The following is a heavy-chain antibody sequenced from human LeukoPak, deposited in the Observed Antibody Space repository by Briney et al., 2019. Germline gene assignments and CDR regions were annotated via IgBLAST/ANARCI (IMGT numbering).Heavy chain of an antibody. CDR3: ARATQNTMIVE. CDR1: GFTFSIYT. D-gene: IGHD3-22*01. CDR2: TYTGGNS. V-gene: IGHV3-66*01. J-gene: IGHJ4*02. Sequence: PGGSLRLSCVASGFTFSIYTMSWVRQAPGKGLEWVSVTYTGGNSYYADSVKGRFTISRDNAKNTLYLQMNSLRAEDTAVYYCARATQNTMIVEWGQGTLVTVSS.